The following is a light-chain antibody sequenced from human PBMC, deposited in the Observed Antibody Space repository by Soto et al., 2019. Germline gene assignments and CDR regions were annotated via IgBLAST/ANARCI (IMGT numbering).Light chain of an antibody. J-gene: IGKJ1*01. CDR1: QSISTW. V-gene: IGKV1-5*01. CDR2: DAS. Sequence: DIQMTQSPSTLSASVGDRVTITCRASQSISTWLAWYQQKPGKAPKPLIYDASSLQSGVPSRFSGHGSGTDFTLTISSLQPDDFATYYCQQYNSYSEAFGQGTKVELK. CDR3: QQYNSYSEA.